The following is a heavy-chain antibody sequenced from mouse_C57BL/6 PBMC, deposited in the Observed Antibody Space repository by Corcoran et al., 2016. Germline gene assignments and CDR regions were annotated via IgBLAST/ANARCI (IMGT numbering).Heavy chain of an antibody. CDR1: GYTFTDYY. V-gene: IGHV1-26*01. CDR3: ARSGDGSSHFDY. J-gene: IGHJ2*01. CDR2: INPNNGGT. Sequence: EVQLQQSGPELVKPGASVKISCKASGYTFTDYYMNWVKQSHGKSLEWIGDINPNNGGTSYNQKFKGKATLTVDKSSSTAYMELRSLTYEDSAVYYCARSGDGSSHFDYWGQCTTLTVSS. D-gene: IGHD1-1*01.